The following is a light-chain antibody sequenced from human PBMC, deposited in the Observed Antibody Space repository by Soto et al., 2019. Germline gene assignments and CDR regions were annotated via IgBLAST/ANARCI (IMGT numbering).Light chain of an antibody. CDR3: QSYDSSLSGYV. CDR2: GNS. J-gene: IGLJ1*01. V-gene: IGLV1-40*01. CDR1: SSNIGAGYG. Sequence: QSVLTQPPSVSGAPGQRVTISCTGSSSNIGAGYGVHWYQHLPGTAPKLLIYGNSNRPSGVPDRFSGSNSGTSASLAITGLQAEDEADYYCQSYDSSLSGYVFGTGTKVTVL.